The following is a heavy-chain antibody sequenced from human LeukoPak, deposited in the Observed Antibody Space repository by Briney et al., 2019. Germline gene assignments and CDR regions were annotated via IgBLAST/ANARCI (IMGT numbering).Heavy chain of an antibody. CDR2: TYSTSTWFP. J-gene: IGHJ4*02. CDR3: AIEQVNLFAY. CDR1: GDSVSSNVVA. Sequence: SQTLSLTCAISGDSVSSNVVAWHWLRQSRSRGLGWLLRTYSTSTWFPHYPVSLKTRISINPDTSKHQVSLQLISISPEVTAVYYCAIEQVNLFAYWGQGTLVTVSS. D-gene: IGHD1-14*01. V-gene: IGHV6-1*01.